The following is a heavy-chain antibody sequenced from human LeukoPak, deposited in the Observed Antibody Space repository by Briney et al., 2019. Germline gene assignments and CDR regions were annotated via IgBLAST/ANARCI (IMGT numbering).Heavy chain of an antibody. CDR3: ARCITMVRGVIRPPDY. D-gene: IGHD3-10*01. CDR1: GGSISSSSYY. V-gene: IGHV4-39*01. J-gene: IGHJ4*02. CDR2: IYYSGSA. Sequence: SETLSLTCTVSGGSISSSSYYRGWIRQSPGKGLEWIGTIYYSGSAYYNPSLKSRLTISVDTSKNQFSLKLSSVTAADTAVYYCARCITMVRGVIRPPDYWGQGTLVTVSS.